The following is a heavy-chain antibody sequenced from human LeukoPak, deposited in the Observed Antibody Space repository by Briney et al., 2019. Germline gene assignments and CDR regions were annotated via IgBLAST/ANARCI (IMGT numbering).Heavy chain of an antibody. CDR1: GYSFTSYW. J-gene: IGHJ4*02. V-gene: IGHV5-51*01. CDR2: IYPGDSDT. Sequence: GESLKISCKGSGYSFTSYWIAWVRQMPGKGLESMEIIYPGDSDTRYSPSFQGQVTISADKSITTAYLQWSSLKASDTAMYYCARRSAAAGPFDYWGQGTLVTVSS. CDR3: ARRSAAAGPFDY. D-gene: IGHD6-13*01.